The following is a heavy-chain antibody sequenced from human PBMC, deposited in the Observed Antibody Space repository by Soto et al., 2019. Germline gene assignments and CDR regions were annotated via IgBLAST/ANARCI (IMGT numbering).Heavy chain of an antibody. CDR3: ARGDSTDCSSGVCSFFYNHDMDV. CDR2: INPKSGGT. J-gene: IGHJ6*02. D-gene: IGHD2-8*01. V-gene: IGHV1-2*04. CDR1: GYSFTDYH. Sequence: ASVKVPCKASGYSFTDYHIHWVRHAPGQGLEWLGRINPKSGGTSTAQKFQGWVTMTTDTSISTAAMELTRLTSDDTAIYYCARGDSTDCSSGVCSFFYNHDMDVWGQGTTVTVSS.